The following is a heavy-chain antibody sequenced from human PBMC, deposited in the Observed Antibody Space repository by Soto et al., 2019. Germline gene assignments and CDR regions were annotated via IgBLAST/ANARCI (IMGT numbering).Heavy chain of an antibody. CDR1: GFTFSNFV. Sequence: GGSLRLSCAASGFTFSNFVMRWVRQTPGKGLEWVSTITETGGDTYYTDSVKGRFTVSRDNSKNTLYLQMTSLRAEDTALYYCTKASSDRHHMDVWGQGTTVTVSS. J-gene: IGHJ6*02. V-gene: IGHV3-23*01. CDR2: ITETGGDT. CDR3: TKASSDRHHMDV.